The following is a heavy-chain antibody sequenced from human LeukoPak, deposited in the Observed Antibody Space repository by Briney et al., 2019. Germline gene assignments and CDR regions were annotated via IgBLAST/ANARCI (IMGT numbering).Heavy chain of an antibody. J-gene: IGHJ4*02. CDR2: MNPNSGNT. Sequence: ASVKVSCKASGGTFSSYTISWVRQAPGQGLEWMGWMNPNSGNTGYAQKFQGRVTMTRNTSISTAYMELSSLRSEDTAVYYCARGLYCSSTSCSDYWGQGTLVTVSS. CDR1: GGTFSSYT. CDR3: ARGLYCSSTSCSDY. D-gene: IGHD2-2*01. V-gene: IGHV1-8*02.